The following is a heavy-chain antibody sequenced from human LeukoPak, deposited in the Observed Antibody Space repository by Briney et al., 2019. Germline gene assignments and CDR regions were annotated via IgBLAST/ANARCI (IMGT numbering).Heavy chain of an antibody. V-gene: IGHV4-59*01. J-gene: IGHJ4*02. CDR1: GGSISCYY. CDR2: VYYSGTT. Sequence: SETLSLTCTVSGGSISCYYWSWIRQPPGKGLEWIGYVYYSGTTNYNPSLKSRVTISLDTSKNQFSLKLRSVTAADTAVYYCAKDVYSSGWYNYFDNWDQGTLVTVSS. CDR3: AKDVYSSGWYNYFDN. D-gene: IGHD6-19*01.